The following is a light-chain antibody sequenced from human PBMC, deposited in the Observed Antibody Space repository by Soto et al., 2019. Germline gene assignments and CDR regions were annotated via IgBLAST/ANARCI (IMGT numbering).Light chain of an antibody. J-gene: IGLJ2*01. V-gene: IGLV2-14*01. CDR2: EVS. CDR1: SSDVGDYDY. CDR3: SSYRSSNTLL. Sequence: HSALTQPASVSGSPGQSITISCTGTSSDVGDYDYVSWYQQYAGKAPKMMIYEVSNRPSGVSNRFSGSKSGNTASLTISGLQAEDEADYYCSSYRSSNTLLFGGGTKLTVL.